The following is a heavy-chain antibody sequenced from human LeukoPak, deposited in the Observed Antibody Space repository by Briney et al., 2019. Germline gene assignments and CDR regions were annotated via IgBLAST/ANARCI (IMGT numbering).Heavy chain of an antibody. J-gene: IGHJ6*04. CDR1: GFTFSSYE. D-gene: IGHD3-10*02. V-gene: IGHV3-48*03. CDR2: ISSSGSII. CDR3: AELGITMIGGV. Sequence: GGSLRLSCAASGFTFSSYEMNWVRQAPGKGLEWVSYISSSGSIIYYADSVKGRFAISRDNAKNSLYLQMNSLRAEDTAVYYCAELGITMIGGVWGKGTTVTISS.